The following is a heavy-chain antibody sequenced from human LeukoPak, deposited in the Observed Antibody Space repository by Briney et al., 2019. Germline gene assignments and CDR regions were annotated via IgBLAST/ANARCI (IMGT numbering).Heavy chain of an antibody. CDR2: IGGSGGCT. Sequence: PGGSLRLSCAASGFTFSTYAMSWVRQAPGRGLEWVSDIGGSGGCTYYADSVKGRFTISRDNSKNTLYLQMNSLRVEDTAVYYCASTPFYDYVWGSYRYRGLFDNWGQGTLVSVSS. D-gene: IGHD3-16*02. CDR3: ASTPFYDYVWGSYRYRGLFDN. CDR1: GFTFSTYA. J-gene: IGHJ4*02. V-gene: IGHV3-23*01.